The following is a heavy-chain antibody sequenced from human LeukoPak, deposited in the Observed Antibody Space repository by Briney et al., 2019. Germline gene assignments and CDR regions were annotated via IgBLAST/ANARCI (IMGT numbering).Heavy chain of an antibody. J-gene: IGHJ4*02. V-gene: IGHV1-2*02. CDR1: GYTFTGYY. CDR3: ASSNGGQWLTRYYFDY. Sequence: ASVKVSCKASGYTFTGYYMHWVRQAPGQGLEWMGWINPNSGGTNYAQKFQGRVTITADESTSTAYMELSSLRSEDTAVYYCASSNGGQWLTRYYFDYWGQGTLVTVSS. D-gene: IGHD6-19*01. CDR2: INPNSGGT.